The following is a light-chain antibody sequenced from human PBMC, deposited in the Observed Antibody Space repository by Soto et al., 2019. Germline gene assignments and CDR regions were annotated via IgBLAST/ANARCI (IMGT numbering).Light chain of an antibody. CDR3: QQHGQWPIT. Sequence: EIVMTQSPATLSLSPGERATLSCRASQSISSYLAWYQQKPGQAPRLLIYGISKRATDIPDRFSGSGSGTEFTLTISSLRPEDFATYYCQQHGQWPITFGQGTRLEIK. J-gene: IGKJ5*01. CDR1: QSISSY. CDR2: GIS. V-gene: IGKV3D-15*01.